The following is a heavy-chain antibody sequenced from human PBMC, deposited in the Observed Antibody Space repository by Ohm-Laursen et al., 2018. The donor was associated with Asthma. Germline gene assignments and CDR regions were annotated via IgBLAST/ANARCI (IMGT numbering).Heavy chain of an antibody. V-gene: IGHV3-11*01. CDR2: FSSIGSTI. CDR3: ARVLAPADAFDI. Sequence: LRLFRALSGFSFSDHYIRLIRQAPGQGLEWVSYFSSIGSTIYYAYSVNGQCTISRDNAKNSLYLQMNSLSAEDTAVYYCARVLAPADAFDIWGQGTMVTVSS. J-gene: IGHJ3*02. CDR1: GFSFSDHY.